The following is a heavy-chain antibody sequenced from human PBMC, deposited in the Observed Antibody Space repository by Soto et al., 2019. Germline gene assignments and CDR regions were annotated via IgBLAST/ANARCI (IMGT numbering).Heavy chain of an antibody. V-gene: IGHV1-69*02. D-gene: IGHD4-17*01. Sequence: QVQLVQSGAEVKKPGSSVKVSCKASGGIFSSYTISWVRQDPGQGLEWMGRIIPILGIANYAQKFQGRVTITADKSTSTAYMELSSLRSVDTAVYYCAINEADYGGSDYWGQGTLVTVSS. CDR1: GGIFSSYT. CDR2: IIPILGIA. J-gene: IGHJ4*02. CDR3: AINEADYGGSDY.